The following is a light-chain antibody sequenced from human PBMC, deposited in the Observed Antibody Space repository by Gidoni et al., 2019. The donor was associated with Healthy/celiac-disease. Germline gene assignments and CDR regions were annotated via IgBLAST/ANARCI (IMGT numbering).Light chain of an antibody. J-gene: IGKJ1*01. CDR2: GAS. V-gene: IGKV3-20*01. CDR1: QSVSSSY. CDR3: QQYGSSPRT. Sequence: EILLTQSPGTLSLSPGERATLSCRASQSVSSSYLAWYQQKPGQAPRLLIYGASSRATGIPDRFSGSGSGTDFTLTISRLEPEDFAVYYCQQYGSSPRTFXQXTKVXIK.